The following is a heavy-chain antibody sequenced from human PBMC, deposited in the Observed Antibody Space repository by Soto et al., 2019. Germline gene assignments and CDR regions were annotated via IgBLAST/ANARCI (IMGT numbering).Heavy chain of an antibody. V-gene: IGHV3-43D*04. CDR2: ISWDGGRT. D-gene: IGHD2-2*02. Sequence: LXLSCPASGFTFDDYAMHWLLQAPGRSLEWVSLISWDGGRTYYADSVRGRFIVSRGSSKNSLYLQMSSLRVEDTALYYCAKDVCRGSTTSRYTGLDSWGQGALVTVPQ. J-gene: IGHJ5*01. CDR1: GFTFDDYA. CDR3: AKDVCRGSTTSRYTGLDS.